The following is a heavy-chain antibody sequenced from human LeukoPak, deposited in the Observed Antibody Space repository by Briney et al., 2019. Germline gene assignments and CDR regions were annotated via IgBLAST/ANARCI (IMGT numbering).Heavy chain of an antibody. CDR3: ARYDSSGSVGHGFGD. V-gene: IGHV5-51*01. Sequence: GESLKISFKGSGYSFTSYWIGWVRQMPGKGLEWMGIIYPADSDTRYSPSFQGQVTISADKSISTAYLQWSSLKASDTAMYYCARYDSSGSVGHGFGDWGQGTLVTVSS. D-gene: IGHD3-22*01. CDR2: IYPADSDT. J-gene: IGHJ4*02. CDR1: GYSFTSYW.